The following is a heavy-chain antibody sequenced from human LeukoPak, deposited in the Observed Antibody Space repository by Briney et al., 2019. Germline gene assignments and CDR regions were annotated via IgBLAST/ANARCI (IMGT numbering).Heavy chain of an antibody. CDR2: INPNSGGT. Sequence: GASVKVSCKASGYTFTGYYIHWVRQAPGQGLEWMGWINPNSGGTNYAQKFQGRVTMTRDTSISTAYMELSRLRSDDTAVYYCARSTSIAARRWFDPWGQGTLVTVSS. CDR1: GYTFTGYY. CDR3: ARSTSIAARRWFDP. V-gene: IGHV1-2*02. D-gene: IGHD6-6*01. J-gene: IGHJ5*02.